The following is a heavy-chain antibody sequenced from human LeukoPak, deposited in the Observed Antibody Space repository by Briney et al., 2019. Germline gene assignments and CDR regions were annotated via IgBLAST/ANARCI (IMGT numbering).Heavy chain of an antibody. J-gene: IGHJ6*02. CDR2: ISGSSSDI. V-gene: IGHV3-21*01. D-gene: IGHD4-11*01. CDR3: TRDAYSINYYYNGMDV. Sequence: LGGSLRLSCVASGFSISTHTLNWLRQAPGKGLEWLSAISGSSSDIFYADSLKGRFTISRDNAKNSLYLQMNTLRAEDTAVYYCTRDAYSINYYYNGMDVWGQGTTVIVSS. CDR1: GFSISTHT.